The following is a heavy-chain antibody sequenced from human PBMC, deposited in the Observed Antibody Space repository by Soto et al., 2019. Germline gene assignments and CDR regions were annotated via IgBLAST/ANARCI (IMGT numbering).Heavy chain of an antibody. CDR2: ISDSGGS. CDR1: AGYLERSIYF. CDR3: TSSTVFPGSRGYHFKSLDC. D-gene: IGHD3-22*01. J-gene: IGHJ4*02. Sequence: PSETLSLTCTVSAGYLERSIYFWNWLPQPPGKGLEWIVNISDSGGSYPNPALKSLVTLSLHTFNDKFSHTLTSVTAAATDMYYFTSSTVFPGSRGYHFKSLDCWGRGTLVTVSS. V-gene: IGHV4-61*01.